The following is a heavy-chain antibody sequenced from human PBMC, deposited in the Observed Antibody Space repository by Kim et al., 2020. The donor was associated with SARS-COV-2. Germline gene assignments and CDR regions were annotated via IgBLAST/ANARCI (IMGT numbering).Heavy chain of an antibody. CDR2: INHSGST. Sequence: SETLSLTCAVYGGSFSGYYWSWIRQPPGKGLEWIGEINHSGSTNYNPSLKSRVTISVDTSKNQFSLKLSSVTAADTAVYYCAREGFYGRPFDYWGQGTLV. V-gene: IGHV4-34*01. CDR3: AREGFYGRPFDY. J-gene: IGHJ4*02. CDR1: GGSFSGYY. D-gene: IGHD3-3*01.